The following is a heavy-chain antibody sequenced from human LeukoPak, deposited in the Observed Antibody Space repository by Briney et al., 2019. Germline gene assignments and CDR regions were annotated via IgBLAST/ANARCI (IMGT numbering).Heavy chain of an antibody. J-gene: IGHJ4*02. Sequence: QPGGSLRLSCAASGFTFSDYYMSWVRQAPGKGLEWVSGISGSGGTTYYADSVKGRFTISRDNSKNTVYLQMNSLRVEDTAVHYCAGGPTTGNYDYWGQGTLVTVSS. CDR1: GFTFSDYY. V-gene: IGHV3-23*01. CDR2: ISGSGGTT. D-gene: IGHD1-1*01. CDR3: AGGPTTGNYDY.